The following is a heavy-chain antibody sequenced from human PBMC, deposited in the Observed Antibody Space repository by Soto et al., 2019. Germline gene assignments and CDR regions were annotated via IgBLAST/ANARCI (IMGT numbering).Heavy chain of an antibody. V-gene: IGHV4-39*01. CDR2: IYYSGGT. CDR3: AVALGYCSSTSCYGIDP. D-gene: IGHD2-2*01. J-gene: IGHJ5*02. CDR1: GGSISSSSYY. Sequence: SETLSLTCTVSGGSISSSSYYWGWIRQPPGKGLEWIGSIYYSGGTYYNPSLKSRVTISVDTSKNQFSLKLSSVTAADTAVYYCAVALGYCSSTSCYGIDPWGQGTLVTVSS.